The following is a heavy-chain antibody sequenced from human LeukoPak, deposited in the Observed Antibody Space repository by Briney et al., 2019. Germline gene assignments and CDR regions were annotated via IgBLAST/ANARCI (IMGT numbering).Heavy chain of an antibody. CDR2: IKRKAEGGTT. V-gene: IGHV3-15*01. Sequence: GGSLRLSCAASGFTFSNAWMNWVRQAPGKGLEWVGRIKRKAEGGTTDYAAPVKGRFTISRDDSKDTLYLQMNSLKIEDTAVYYCTPLGNDLFYYYGMDVWGQGTTVTVSS. CDR3: TPLGNDLFYYYGMDV. J-gene: IGHJ6*02. CDR1: GFTFSNAW. D-gene: IGHD1-1*01.